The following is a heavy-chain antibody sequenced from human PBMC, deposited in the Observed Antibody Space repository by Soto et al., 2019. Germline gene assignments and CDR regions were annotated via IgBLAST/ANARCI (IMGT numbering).Heavy chain of an antibody. CDR2: IYHSGST. V-gene: IGHV4-4*02. CDR1: SGSISSSNW. D-gene: IGHD6-13*01. J-gene: IGHJ6*03. CDR3: ARVPGIAAAGTADYFYYYMDV. Sequence: SETLSLTCAVSSGSISSSNWWSWVRQPPGKGLEWIGEIYHSGSTNYNPSLKSRVTISVDKSKNQFSLKLSSVTAADTAVYYCARVPGIAAAGTADYFYYYMDVWGKGTTVTVSS.